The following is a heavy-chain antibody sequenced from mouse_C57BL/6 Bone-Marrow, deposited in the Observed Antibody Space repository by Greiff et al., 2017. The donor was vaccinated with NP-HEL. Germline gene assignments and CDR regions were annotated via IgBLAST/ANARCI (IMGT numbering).Heavy chain of an antibody. CDR3: ARGVYYGLGFDV. J-gene: IGHJ1*03. CDR1: GFTFSSYA. Sequence: EVMLVESGGGLVKPGGSLKLSCAASGFTFSSYAMSWVRQTPEKRLEWVATISDGGSYTYYPDNVKGRFTISRDKSKNNLYRQMSHLKSEDTAMYYCARGVYYGLGFDVWGTGTTVTVSS. D-gene: IGHD1-1*01. CDR2: ISDGGSYT. V-gene: IGHV5-4*03.